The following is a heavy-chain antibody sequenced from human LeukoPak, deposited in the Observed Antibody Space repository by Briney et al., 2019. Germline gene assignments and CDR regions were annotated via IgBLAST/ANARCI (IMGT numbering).Heavy chain of an antibody. CDR1: GFTFTTYW. CDR3: ARDAVDTANAV. CDR2: INSDGSIT. J-gene: IGHJ6*02. V-gene: IGHV3-74*01. Sequence: GGSLRLSCAASGFTFTTYWMHWVRQAPGKGLVWASHINSDGSITSYADSVKGRFTISRDNAENTLYLQMNSLRAEDTAVYYCARDAVDTANAVWGQGTTVTVSS. D-gene: IGHD5-18*01.